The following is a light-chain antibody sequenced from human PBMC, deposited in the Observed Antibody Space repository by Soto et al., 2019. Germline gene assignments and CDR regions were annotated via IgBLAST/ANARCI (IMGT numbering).Light chain of an antibody. V-gene: IGKV3-11*01. CDR1: QSVSSY. CDR3: QQRSNWPPT. Sequence: EIVLTQSPGTLSLSPGERATLSCRASQSVSSYLAWYQQKPGQAHRLLIYDASNRATGIPARFSGSGSGTDFTLNISNLEPEDFAVYYCQQRSNWPPTFGQGTRLEIK. CDR2: DAS. J-gene: IGKJ5*01.